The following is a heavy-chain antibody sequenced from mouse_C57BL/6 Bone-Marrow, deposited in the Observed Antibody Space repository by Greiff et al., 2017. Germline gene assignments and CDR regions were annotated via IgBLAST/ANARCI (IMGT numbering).Heavy chain of an antibody. CDR3: ARDHYYGSRSWFAY. V-gene: IGHV1-54*01. Sequence: QVQLQQSGAELVRPGTSVKVSCKASGYAFTNYLIEWVKQRPGQGLEWIGVLNPGSGGTNYNEKFKGKATLTADKSSSTAYMQLSSLTSEDSAVYFCARDHYYGSRSWFAYWGQGTLVTVSA. CDR1: GYAFTNYL. CDR2: LNPGSGGT. J-gene: IGHJ3*01. D-gene: IGHD1-1*01.